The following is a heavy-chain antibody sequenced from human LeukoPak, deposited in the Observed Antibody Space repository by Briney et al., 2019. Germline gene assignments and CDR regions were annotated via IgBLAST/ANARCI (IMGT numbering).Heavy chain of an antibody. V-gene: IGHV3-48*01. CDR2: ISSSSSTI. CDR1: GFTFSSYG. Sequence: GGSLRLSCAAPGFTFSSYGMTWVRQAPGRGLEWVSYISSSSSTIYYADSVKGRFTISRDNAKNSLYLQLNSLRAEDTAVYYCARSLVVGATYPYHWGQGTLVTVSS. D-gene: IGHD1-26*01. J-gene: IGHJ5*02. CDR3: ARSLVVGATYPYH.